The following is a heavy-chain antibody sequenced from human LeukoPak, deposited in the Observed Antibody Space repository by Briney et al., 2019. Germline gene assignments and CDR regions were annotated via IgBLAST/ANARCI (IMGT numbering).Heavy chain of an antibody. D-gene: IGHD1-26*01. CDR3: ATGGALGGHFPY. Sequence: GASLSLSCVFSGFDFSYSRMTWVRQAPGKGPEWVPMMKEDGGEDHYVDSVKGRFTISRDNAKNSLYLQMNSLRVEDTAVYYCATGGALGGHFPYWGQGTLVTVSS. V-gene: IGHV3-7*01. J-gene: IGHJ4*02. CDR1: GFDFSYSR. CDR2: MKEDGGED.